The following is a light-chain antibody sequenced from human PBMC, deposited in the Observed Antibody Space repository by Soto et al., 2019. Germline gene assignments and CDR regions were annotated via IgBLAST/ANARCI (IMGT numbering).Light chain of an antibody. Sequence: EIVMTQSPATLSVSPGERATLSCRASQSVGSNVAWYQQKPGQAPRLLIYGASTRATGVPARFSGSGSGTEFTLTISSLQSEDFVIYYCQQYNDWAPYTFGQGTKVDI. V-gene: IGKV3-15*01. J-gene: IGKJ2*01. CDR1: QSVGSN. CDR3: QQYNDWAPYT. CDR2: GAS.